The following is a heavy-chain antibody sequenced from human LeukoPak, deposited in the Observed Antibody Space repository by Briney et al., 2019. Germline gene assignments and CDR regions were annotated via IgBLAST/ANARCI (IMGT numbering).Heavy chain of an antibody. V-gene: IGHV1-18*01. Sequence: ASVKVSCKASGYTFTSYGTSWVRQAPGQGLEWMGWISAYNGNTNYAQKLQGRVTMTTDTSTSTAYMELRSLRSDDTAVYYCARSELRYFDWLLMSNWFDPWGQGTLVTVSS. D-gene: IGHD3-9*01. CDR2: ISAYNGNT. CDR3: ARSELRYFDWLLMSNWFDP. J-gene: IGHJ5*02. CDR1: GYTFTSYG.